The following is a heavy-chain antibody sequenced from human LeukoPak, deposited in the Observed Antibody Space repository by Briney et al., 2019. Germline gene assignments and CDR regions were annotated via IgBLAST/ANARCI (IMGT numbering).Heavy chain of an antibody. D-gene: IGHD1-1*01. Sequence: PSETLSLTCTVSGGSISSSSYYWGWIRQPPGKGLEWIGYIYYSGSTYYNPSLKSRVTISVDTSKNQFSLKLSSVTAADTAVYYRARDRGQKALEPRAVLAFDIWGQGTMVTVSS. J-gene: IGHJ3*02. CDR2: IYYSGST. V-gene: IGHV4-30-4*08. CDR3: ARDRGQKALEPRAVLAFDI. CDR1: GGSISSSSYY.